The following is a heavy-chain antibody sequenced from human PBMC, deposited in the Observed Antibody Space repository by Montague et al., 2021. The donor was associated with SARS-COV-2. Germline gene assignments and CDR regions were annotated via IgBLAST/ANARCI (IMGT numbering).Heavy chain of an antibody. CDR2: FPAPAVP. J-gene: IGHJ4*02. CDR3: ARFIRTGPTSRFDH. Sequence: SETLSLTCDVSGASVKDFHWTWVRESPATGLEWIGIFPAPAVPNYNPPPGSRVATFLDASRAQFSLTLAPLPTAVTARYYCARFIRTGPTSRFDHWGPG. D-gene: IGHD1-1*01. V-gene: IGHV4-4*08. CDR1: GASVKDFH.